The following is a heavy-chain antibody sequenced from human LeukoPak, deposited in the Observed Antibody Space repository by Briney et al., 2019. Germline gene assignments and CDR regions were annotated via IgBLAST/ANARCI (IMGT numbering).Heavy chain of an antibody. Sequence: SVKVSCKASGGTFSSYTISWVRQAPGQGLEWMGRIIPILGIANYAQKFQGRVTITADKSTSTAYMELSSLRSEDTAAYYCARGSPRNCSSTSCSDAFDIWGQGTMVTVSS. CDR2: IIPILGIA. CDR3: ARGSPRNCSSTSCSDAFDI. J-gene: IGHJ3*02. CDR1: GGTFSSYT. D-gene: IGHD2-2*01. V-gene: IGHV1-69*02.